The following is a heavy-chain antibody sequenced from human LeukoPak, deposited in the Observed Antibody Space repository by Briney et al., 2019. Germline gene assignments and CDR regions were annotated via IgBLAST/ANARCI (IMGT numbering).Heavy chain of an antibody. CDR2: ISSNGGTT. CDR1: GFMFSSYA. V-gene: IGHV3-64*02. CDR3: ASMYFSQYLQH. Sequence: PGGSLRLSCAASGFMFSSYAMHWVRQAPGKGLEYVSVISSNGGTTYYADSVKGRFTISRDNSKNTLYLQMNSLRAEDTAVYYCASMYFSQYLQHWGQGTLVTVSS. D-gene: IGHD2-8*01. J-gene: IGHJ1*01.